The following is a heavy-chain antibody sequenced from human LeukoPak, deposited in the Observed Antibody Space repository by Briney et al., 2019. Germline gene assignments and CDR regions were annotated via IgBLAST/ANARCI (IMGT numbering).Heavy chain of an antibody. Sequence: GESLKISCKGSGYSFTSCWIGWVRQMPGKGLEWMGIIYPGDSDTRYSPSFQGQVTISADKSISTAYLQWSSLKASDTAMYYCARTRGSSGLTYYYYGMDVWGKGTTVTVSS. J-gene: IGHJ6*04. CDR1: GYSFTSCW. CDR3: ARTRGSSGLTYYYYGMDV. D-gene: IGHD6-19*01. V-gene: IGHV5-51*01. CDR2: IYPGDSDT.